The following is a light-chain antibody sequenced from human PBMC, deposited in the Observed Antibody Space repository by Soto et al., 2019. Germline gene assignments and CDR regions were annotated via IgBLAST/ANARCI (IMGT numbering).Light chain of an antibody. Sequence: AIQLSQSPSSLSASVGDRVTITCRASQGISSALAWYQQKPGKAPKLLIYDASSLESGVPSRFSGSGSGTDFTLTISSLQPEDFATYYCQQFNSYPITFGQGTRLEIK. V-gene: IGKV1-13*02. J-gene: IGKJ5*01. CDR3: QQFNSYPIT. CDR2: DAS. CDR1: QGISSA.